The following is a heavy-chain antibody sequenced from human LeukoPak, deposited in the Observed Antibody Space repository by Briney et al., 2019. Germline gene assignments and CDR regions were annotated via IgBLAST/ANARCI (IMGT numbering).Heavy chain of an antibody. CDR2: ISGSGGST. V-gene: IGHV3-23*01. J-gene: IGHJ4*02. CDR3: AKDFTIFGVVPYYFDY. D-gene: IGHD3-3*01. Sequence: GGSLRLSCAASGFIFTNYFMSWVRQAPGKGLEWVSAISGSGGSTYYADSVKGRFTISRDNSKNTLYLQMNSLRAEDTAVYYCAKDFTIFGVVPYYFDYWGQGTLVTVSS. CDR1: GFIFTNYF.